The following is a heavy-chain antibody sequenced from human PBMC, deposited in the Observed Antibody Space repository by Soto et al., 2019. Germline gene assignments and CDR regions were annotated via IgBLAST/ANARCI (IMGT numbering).Heavy chain of an antibody. CDR2: ISGSGGST. CDR3: AKDQDFWSGYLTWIDP. V-gene: IGHV3-23*01. J-gene: IGHJ5*02. Sequence: GGSLRLSCAASGFTFGRYAMSWVRQAPGKGLEWVSAISGSGGSTYYADSVKGRFTISRDNSKNTLYLQMNSLRAEDTAVYYCAKDQDFWSGYLTWIDPWGQGTLVSVSS. D-gene: IGHD3-3*01. CDR1: GFTFGRYA.